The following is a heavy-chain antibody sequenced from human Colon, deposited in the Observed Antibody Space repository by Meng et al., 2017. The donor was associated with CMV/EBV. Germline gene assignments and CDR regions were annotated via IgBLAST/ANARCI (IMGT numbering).Heavy chain of an antibody. CDR2: LNHGGST. CDR3: ARGRNGWLLPLDS. D-gene: IGHD3-3*01. V-gene: IGHV4-34*01. J-gene: IGHJ4*02. CDR1: GGSFNAYY. Sequence: VHRQQWGAGLLKPSRTLSLTCAISGGSFNAYYLTWIRQSPGKGLEWIGELNHGGSTNYNPSLKSRVTISIDTSKRHFSLRLTSVTAADTAVYYCARGRNGWLLPLDSWGQGTLVTVSS.